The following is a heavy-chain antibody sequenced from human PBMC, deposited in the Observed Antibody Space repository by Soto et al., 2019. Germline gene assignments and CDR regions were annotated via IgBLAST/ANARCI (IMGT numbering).Heavy chain of an antibody. V-gene: IGHV5-51*01. J-gene: IGHJ5*02. Sequence: GESLKISCKGSGYSFTSCWIGWVRQMPGKGLEWMGLIYPGDSDTRYSPSFQGQVTISADRSISTAYLQWSSLKASDTAMYYCARRHSKDDSSGFLRGFDPWGQGTLVTVSS. D-gene: IGHD3-22*01. CDR3: ARRHSKDDSSGFLRGFDP. CDR2: IYPGDSDT. CDR1: GYSFTSCW.